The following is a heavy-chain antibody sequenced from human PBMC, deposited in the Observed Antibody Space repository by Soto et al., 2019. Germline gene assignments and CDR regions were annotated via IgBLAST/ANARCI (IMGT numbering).Heavy chain of an antibody. CDR3: ARDGEQQLAHYYYYGMDV. D-gene: IGHD6-13*01. V-gene: IGHV1-2*04. CDR1: GYTFTGYY. Sequence: GASVKVSCKASGYTFTGYYMHWVRQAPGQGLEWMGWINPNSGGTNYAQKFQGWVTMTRDTSISTAYMELSRLRSDDTAVYYCARDGEQQLAHYYYYGMDVWGQGTTVTVSS. J-gene: IGHJ6*02. CDR2: INPNSGGT.